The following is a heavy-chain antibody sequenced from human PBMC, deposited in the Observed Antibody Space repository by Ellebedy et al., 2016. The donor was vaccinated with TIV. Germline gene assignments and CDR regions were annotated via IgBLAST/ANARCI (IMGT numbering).Heavy chain of an antibody. Sequence: SETLSLTCAVYGGSFSGYYWSWIRQPPGKGLEWIGEINHSGSTNYNPSLKSRVTISVDTSKNQFSLKLSSVTAADTAVYYCARTVAGTEVWFDPWGQGTLVTVSS. J-gene: IGHJ5*02. CDR3: ARTVAGTEVWFDP. CDR1: GGSFSGYY. CDR2: INHSGST. D-gene: IGHD6-19*01. V-gene: IGHV4-34*01.